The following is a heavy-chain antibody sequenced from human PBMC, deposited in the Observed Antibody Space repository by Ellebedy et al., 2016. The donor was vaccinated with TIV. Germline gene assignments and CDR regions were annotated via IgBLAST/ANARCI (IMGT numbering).Heavy chain of an antibody. CDR2: ISSSSSYI. CDR1: GFTFSSYS. J-gene: IGHJ5*02. Sequence: PGGSLRLSCAASGFTFSSYSMNWVRQAPGKGLEWVSSISSSSSYIYYADSVKGRFTISRDNAKNSLYLQMNSLRAEDTAVYYCARDYYGSGGWFDPWGQGTLVTVSS. D-gene: IGHD3-10*01. CDR3: ARDYYGSGGWFDP. V-gene: IGHV3-21*01.